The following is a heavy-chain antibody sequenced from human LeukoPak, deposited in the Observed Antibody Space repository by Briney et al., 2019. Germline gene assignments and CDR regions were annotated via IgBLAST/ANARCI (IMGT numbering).Heavy chain of an antibody. CDR3: ARMGYFYDFWSGLYYYYYYMNV. Sequence: GASVKVSCKASGYTFTSYDINWVRQATGQGLEWMGWMNPNSGNTGYAQKFQGRVTMTRNTSISTAYMELSSLRSEDTAVYYCARMGYFYDFWSGLYYYYYYMNVWGKGTTVTVSS. V-gene: IGHV1-8*01. J-gene: IGHJ6*03. CDR1: GYTFTSYD. D-gene: IGHD3-3*01. CDR2: MNPNSGNT.